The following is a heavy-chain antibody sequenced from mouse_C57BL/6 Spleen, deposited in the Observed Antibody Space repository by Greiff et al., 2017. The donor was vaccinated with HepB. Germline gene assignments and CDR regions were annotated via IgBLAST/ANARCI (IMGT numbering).Heavy chain of an antibody. CDR2: ISDGGSYT. V-gene: IGHV5-4*01. J-gene: IGHJ4*01. Sequence: EVMLVESGGGLVKPGGSLKLSCAASGFTFSSYAMSWVRQTPEKRLEWVATISDGGSYTYYPANVKGRFTISRDNAKNNLYLQMSHLKSEDTAMYYCAREKNYGDMDYWGQGTSVTVSS. CDR3: AREKNYGDMDY. CDR1: GFTFSSYA. D-gene: IGHD2-13*01.